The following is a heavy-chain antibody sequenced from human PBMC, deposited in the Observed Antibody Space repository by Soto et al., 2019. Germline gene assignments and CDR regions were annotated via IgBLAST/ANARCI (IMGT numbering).Heavy chain of an antibody. CDR1: GFTFRSYW. CDR2: IKQDGGEK. J-gene: IGHJ4*02. D-gene: IGHD6-19*01. Sequence: EVQLVESGGGLVQPGESLRLSCAASGFTFRSYWMSWVRQAPGKGLEWVANIKQDGGEKYYVDSVKGRFTISRDNAKNTLYRQMYSLRAEDTAVYYCAVERMGEVVREFSYSRGWYYFDYWGQGTLVTVSS. CDR3: AVERMGEVVREFSYSRGWYYFDY. V-gene: IGHV3-7*05.